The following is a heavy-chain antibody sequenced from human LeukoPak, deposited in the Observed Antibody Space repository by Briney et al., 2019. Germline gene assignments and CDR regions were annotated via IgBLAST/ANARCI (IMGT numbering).Heavy chain of an antibody. CDR1: GFTFSSYA. V-gene: IGHV3-23*01. CDR3: AKDRLGYSYGQYYFDY. CDR2: ISGSGGST. D-gene: IGHD5-18*01. J-gene: IGHJ4*02. Sequence: PGGSLRLSCAASGFTFSSYAMSWVRQAPGKGLEWVSAISGSGGSTYYADSVKGRFTISRDNSKNTLYLQMNSLRAEDTAVYYWAKDRLGYSYGQYYFDYWGQGTLVTVSS.